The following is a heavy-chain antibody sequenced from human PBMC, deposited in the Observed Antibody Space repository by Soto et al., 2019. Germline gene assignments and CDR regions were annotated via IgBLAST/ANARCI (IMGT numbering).Heavy chain of an antibody. J-gene: IGHJ6*02. V-gene: IGHV3-23*01. D-gene: IGHD1-26*01. Sequence: EVQLLESGGGLVQPGGSLRLSCAASGFTFSSYAMSWVRQAPGKGLEWVSAISGSGGSTYYADSVKGRFTISRDNSKNTLYLQMNSLRAEDTAVYYCAKDPGGSYSGSYRKYYYYGMDVWGQGTTVTVSS. CDR1: GFTFSSYA. CDR3: AKDPGGSYSGSYRKYYYYGMDV. CDR2: ISGSGGST.